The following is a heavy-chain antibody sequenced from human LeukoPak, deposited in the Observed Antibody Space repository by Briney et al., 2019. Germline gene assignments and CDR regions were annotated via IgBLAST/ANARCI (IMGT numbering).Heavy chain of an antibody. V-gene: IGHV3-21*01. CDR2: ISTTSGDI. J-gene: IGHJ4*02. CDR1: GFTFSRYS. Sequence: KPGGSLRLSCAASGFTFSRYSVNWVRQAPGKGLEWVSSISTTSGDIHYADSVKGRFTISRDNAKNSLYLQMNSLRAEDTAVYYCARNQTLPIAPGGTFDFWGQGTLVTVSS. CDR3: ARNQTLPIAPGGTFDF. D-gene: IGHD6-13*01.